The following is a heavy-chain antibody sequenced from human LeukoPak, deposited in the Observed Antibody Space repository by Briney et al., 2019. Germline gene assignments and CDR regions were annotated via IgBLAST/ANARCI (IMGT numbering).Heavy chain of an antibody. V-gene: IGHV3-7*04. CDR3: ARDRYYYDSSGLAAFDY. J-gene: IGHJ4*02. CDR2: IKQDGSEK. D-gene: IGHD3-22*01. CDR1: GFTFSSYW. Sequence: PGGSLRLSCAASGFTFSSYWMSWVRQAPGKGLEWVANIKQDGSEKYYADSVKGRFTISRDNAKNSLYLQMNSLRAEDTAVYYCARDRYYYDSSGLAAFDYWGQGTLVTVSS.